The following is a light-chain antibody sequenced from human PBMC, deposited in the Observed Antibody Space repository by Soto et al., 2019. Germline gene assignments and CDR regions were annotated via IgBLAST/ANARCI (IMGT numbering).Light chain of an antibody. J-gene: IGKJ5*01. V-gene: IGKV3-11*01. CDR2: DAS. CDR1: QSVSNY. CDR3: QQRSNWPT. Sequence: EVVLTLSPATLSLTPGERATLSCRARQSVSNYLAWYQQKPGQAPRLLIFDASNRATGIPARFSGSGSGTDFTLTISSLEPEDFAVYYCQQRSNWPTFGQRTRLEIK.